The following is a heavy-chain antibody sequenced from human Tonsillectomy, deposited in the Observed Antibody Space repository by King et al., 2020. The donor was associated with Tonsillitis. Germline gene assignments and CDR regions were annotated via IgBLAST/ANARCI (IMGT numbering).Heavy chain of an antibody. Sequence: VQLVESGGGVVQPGRSLRLSCAASGFTFSNYGMHWVRQAPGKGLEWVALIAYDESYENYADSVKRRFAISRDNSKNTLYLEMNSLRVEDTAVYYCAIDGIGLSDWYFDLWGRGTLVTVSS. J-gene: IGHJ2*01. D-gene: IGHD3-16*01. CDR3: AIDGIGLSDWYFDL. V-gene: IGHV3-30*03. CDR1: GFTFSNYG. CDR2: IAYDESYE.